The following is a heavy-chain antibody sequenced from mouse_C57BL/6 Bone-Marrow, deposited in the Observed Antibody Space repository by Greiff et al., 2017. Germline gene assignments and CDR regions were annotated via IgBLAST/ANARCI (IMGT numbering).Heavy chain of an antibody. CDR2: IDPEDGDP. D-gene: IGHD2-1*01. V-gene: IGHV14-1*01. CDR1: GFNIKDYY. CDR3: TRIYYGNYPYFDY. Sequence: VQLQQSGAELVRPGASVKLSCTASGFNIKDYYMHWVKQRPEQGLEWIGRIDPEDGDPEYAPKFQGKATMTADTSSNTAYLQLSSLTSEDTAVYYCTRIYYGNYPYFDYWGQGTTLTVSS. J-gene: IGHJ2*01.